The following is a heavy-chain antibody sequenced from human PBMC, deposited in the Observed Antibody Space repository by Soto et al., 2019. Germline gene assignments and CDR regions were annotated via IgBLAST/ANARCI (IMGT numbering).Heavy chain of an antibody. J-gene: IGHJ4*02. CDR1: GFTFSSYS. D-gene: IGHD3-9*01. V-gene: IGHV3-48*04. Sequence: GGSLRLSCAASGFTFSSYSMNWVRQAPGKGLEWVSYISSSGSTIYYADSVKGRFTISRDNAKNSLYLQMNSLRAEDTAVYYCAREGGELRYFDWPYFDYWGQGTLVTVSS. CDR2: ISSSGSTI. CDR3: AREGGELRYFDWPYFDY.